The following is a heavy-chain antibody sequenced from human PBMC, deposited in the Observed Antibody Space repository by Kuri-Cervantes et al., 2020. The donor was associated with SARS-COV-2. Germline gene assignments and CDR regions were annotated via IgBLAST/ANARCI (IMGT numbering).Heavy chain of an antibody. CDR1: GYSISSGYY. CDR3: ATPARPGAFDAFDI. D-gene: IGHD6-6*01. J-gene: IGHJ3*02. Sequence: GSLRLSCAVSGYSISSGYYWGWIRQPPGKGLEWTGSIYHSGSTYYNPSLKSRVTISVDTSKNQFSLKLSSVTAADTAVFYCATPARPGAFDAFDIWGQGTMVTVSS. CDR2: IYHSGST. V-gene: IGHV4-38-2*01.